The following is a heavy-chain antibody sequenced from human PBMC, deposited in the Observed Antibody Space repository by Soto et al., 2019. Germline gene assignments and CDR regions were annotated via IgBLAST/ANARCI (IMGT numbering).Heavy chain of an antibody. D-gene: IGHD4-17*01. V-gene: IGHV3-15*01. CDR2: MKGKTDGGTT. Sequence: EVQLVESGGGLVKPGGSLRLSCAASGFTFTNAWMSWVRQAPGKGLEWVGRMKGKTDGGTTDYAAPVKGRFTISRDDLKNTLYQQMNSLETDDTAVYYCTSSIYGYYNEYYMDVWGKGTTVTVSS. CDR1: GFTFTNAW. J-gene: IGHJ6*03. CDR3: TSSIYGYYNEYYMDV.